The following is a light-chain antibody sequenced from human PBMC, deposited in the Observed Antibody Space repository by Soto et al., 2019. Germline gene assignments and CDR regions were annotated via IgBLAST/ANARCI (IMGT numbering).Light chain of an antibody. Sequence: AIRMTQSPSSLSASTGDRVTITCRASQGIVTYLAWYQQKPGKAPNLLIYAASILESGVPSRFSGSGSGSDFTLNIRSLQSEEFAAYYCQQYYTYPRTFGGGTKVEIQ. CDR3: QQYYTYPRT. CDR1: QGIVTY. J-gene: IGKJ4*02. CDR2: AAS. V-gene: IGKV1-8*01.